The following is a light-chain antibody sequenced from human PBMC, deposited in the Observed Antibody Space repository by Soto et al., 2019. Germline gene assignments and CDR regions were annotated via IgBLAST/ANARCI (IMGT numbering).Light chain of an antibody. CDR2: DAS. Sequence: EIVLTQSPATLSFSPGERATLSCRARQRVSSYLAWYHQKPGQAPRLLIYDASNRATGIPARFSGSGSGTDFTLTISSLEPEDFAVYYCQQHSNLPLTFGGGTKVEIK. J-gene: IGKJ4*01. CDR1: QRVSSY. V-gene: IGKV3-11*01. CDR3: QQHSNLPLT.